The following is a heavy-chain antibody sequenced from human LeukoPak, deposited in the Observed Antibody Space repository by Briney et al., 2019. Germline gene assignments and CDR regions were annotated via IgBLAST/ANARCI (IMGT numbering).Heavy chain of an antibody. CDR2: IYTSGST. J-gene: IGHJ5*02. CDR3: ARPYYYDSRIDP. V-gene: IGHV4-4*09. D-gene: IGHD3-22*01. CDR1: GGSISSYY. Sequence: SETLSLTCTVSGGSISSYYWSWIRQPPGKGLEWIGYIYTSGSTNYNPSLKSRVTISVDTSKNQFSLKLSSVTAADTAVYYCARPYYYDSRIDPWGQGTLVTVSS.